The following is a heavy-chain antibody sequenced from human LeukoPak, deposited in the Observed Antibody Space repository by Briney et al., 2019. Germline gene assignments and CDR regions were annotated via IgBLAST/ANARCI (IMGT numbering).Heavy chain of an antibody. D-gene: IGHD3-3*01. CDR3: AREVLDYDFWSGYPGAFDI. CDR2: TSSSSSYI. V-gene: IGHV3-21*01. Sequence: GGSLRLSCAASGFTFSSYSMNWVRQAPGKGLEWVSSTSSSSSYIYYADSVKGRFTISRDNAKNSLYLQMNSLRAEDTAVYYCAREVLDYDFWSGYPGAFDIWGQGTMVTVSS. CDR1: GFTFSSYS. J-gene: IGHJ3*02.